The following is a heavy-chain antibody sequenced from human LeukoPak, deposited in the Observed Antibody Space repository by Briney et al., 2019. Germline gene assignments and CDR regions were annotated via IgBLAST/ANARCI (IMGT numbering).Heavy chain of an antibody. J-gene: IGHJ6*02. CDR2: IKKDGSEK. V-gene: IGHV3-7*01. Sequence: GGSLRLSCAASGFTFSNYWMSWVRQAPGKGLEWVANIKKDGSEKYYVDSVKGRFTISRDNAKNTLYLQMNSLRDEDTAVYYCARDFVVVTANYYYYGMDVWGQGTTVTVSS. CDR3: ARDFVVVTANYYYYGMDV. D-gene: IGHD2-21*02. CDR1: GFTFSNYW.